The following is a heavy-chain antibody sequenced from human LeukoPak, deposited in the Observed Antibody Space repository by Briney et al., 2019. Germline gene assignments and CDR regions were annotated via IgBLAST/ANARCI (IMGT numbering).Heavy chain of an antibody. V-gene: IGHV4-34*01. CDR2: INHSGRT. J-gene: IGHJ4*02. CDR3: ARGRLVGATPRYFGY. Sequence: PSETLSLTCAVYGGSFSGYYWSWIRQPPGKGLEWIGEINHSGRTNYNPSLKSRVTISVDTSKNQFSLKLSSVTAADTAVYYCARGRLVGATPRYFGYWGQGTLVTVSS. CDR1: GGSFSGYY. D-gene: IGHD1-26*01.